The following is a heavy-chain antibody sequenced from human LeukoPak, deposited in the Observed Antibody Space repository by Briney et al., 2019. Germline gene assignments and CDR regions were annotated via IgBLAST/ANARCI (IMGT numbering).Heavy chain of an antibody. D-gene: IGHD2-8*01. CDR1: GGSTSSGDYY. J-gene: IGHJ4*02. V-gene: IGHV4-30-4*08. Sequence: PSETLSLTCTVSGGSTSSGDYYWSWIRQPPGKGLEWIGYIYYSGSTYYNPSLKSRVTISVDTSKNQFSLKLSSVTAADTAVYYCARVPTTYCTNGVCYYFDYWGQGTLVTVSS. CDR3: ARVPTTYCTNGVCYYFDY. CDR2: IYYSGST.